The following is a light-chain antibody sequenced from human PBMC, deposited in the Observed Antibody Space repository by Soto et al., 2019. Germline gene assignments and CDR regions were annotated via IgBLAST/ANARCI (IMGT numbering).Light chain of an antibody. J-gene: IGKJ1*01. Sequence: EIVLTQSPGTLSLSPGDRATLSCRASQSVSSSFLAWYQQKPGQAPRLLIYGASSRATGIPDRFSGSGSGTDFTLTISRLEPEDFAVYYCQQYGSSPRTFGQGTKVESK. CDR3: QQYGSSPRT. V-gene: IGKV3-20*01. CDR1: QSVSSSF. CDR2: GAS.